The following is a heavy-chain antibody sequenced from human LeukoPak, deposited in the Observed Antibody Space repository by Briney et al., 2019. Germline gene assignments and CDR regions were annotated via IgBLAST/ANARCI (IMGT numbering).Heavy chain of an antibody. CDR1: GYTFTSYG. Sequence: ASVKVSCKASGYTFTSYGISWVRQAPGQGLEWMGWISAYNGNTNYAQKLQGRVTMTTDTSTSTAYVELRSLRSDDTAVYYCARDYGDYVGDYWGQGTLVTVSS. CDR3: ARDYGDYVGDY. V-gene: IGHV1-18*01. CDR2: ISAYNGNT. D-gene: IGHD4-17*01. J-gene: IGHJ4*02.